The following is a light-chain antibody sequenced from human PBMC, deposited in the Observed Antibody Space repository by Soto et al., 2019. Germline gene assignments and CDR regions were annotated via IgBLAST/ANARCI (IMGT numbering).Light chain of an antibody. V-gene: IGLV2-8*01. J-gene: IGLJ1*01. CDR2: EVN. Sequence: QSALTQPPSASGSPGQSVGISCTGTSSDVGGYNYVSWYQQHPGKAPKRMIEEVNKRPSGVPDRFSGSKSGNTASLTVSGLQAEDEADYYCSSYAGSSNVFGTGTKVSVL. CDR1: SSDVGGYNY. CDR3: SSYAGSSNV.